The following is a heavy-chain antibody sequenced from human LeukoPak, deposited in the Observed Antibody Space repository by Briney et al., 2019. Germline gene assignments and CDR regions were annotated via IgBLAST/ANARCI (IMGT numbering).Heavy chain of an antibody. Sequence: ASVKVSCKASGYTFTSYDINWVRQATGQGLEWMGWMNPNSGNTGYAQKFQGRVTMTRNTSISTAYMELSSLRSEDTAVYYCARGGTVLRYFDWLTIKFYFDYWGQGTLVTVSS. CDR3: ARGGTVLRYFDWLTIKFYFDY. J-gene: IGHJ4*02. CDR1: GYTFTSYD. V-gene: IGHV1-8*01. D-gene: IGHD3-9*01. CDR2: MNPNSGNT.